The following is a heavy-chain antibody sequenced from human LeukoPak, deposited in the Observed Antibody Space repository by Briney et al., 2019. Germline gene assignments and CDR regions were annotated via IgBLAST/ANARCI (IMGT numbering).Heavy chain of an antibody. CDR3: ARDAYYGSGSYYYY. V-gene: IGHV3-33*01. D-gene: IGHD3-10*01. J-gene: IGHJ4*02. CDR2: IWYDGSNK. CDR1: GFTFSSYG. Sequence: GRSLRLSCAASGFTFSSYGMHWARQAPGKGLEWVAVIWYDGSNKYYADSVKGRFTISRDNSKNTLYLQMNSLRAEDTAVYYCARDAYYGSGSYYYYWGQGTLVTVSS.